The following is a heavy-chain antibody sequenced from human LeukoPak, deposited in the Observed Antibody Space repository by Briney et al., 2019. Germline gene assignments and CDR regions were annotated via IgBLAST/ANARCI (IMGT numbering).Heavy chain of an antibody. V-gene: IGHV1-2*02. CDR1: GYTFTGYY. CDR3: AVNLVVIPASTDS. J-gene: IGHJ5*01. CDR2: INPSIGDT. Sequence: ASVKVSCKASGYTFTGYYMHWVRQAPGQGLEWMGWINPSIGDTNYARKFQGRVTMTRDTSIRTAYMELSRLTFDDTAVYYCAVNLVVIPASTDSWGQGTLVTVSS. D-gene: IGHD2-15*01.